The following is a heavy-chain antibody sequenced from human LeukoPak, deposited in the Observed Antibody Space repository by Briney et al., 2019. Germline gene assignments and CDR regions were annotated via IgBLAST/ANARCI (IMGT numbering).Heavy chain of an antibody. J-gene: IGHJ4*02. CDR2: ISGTGSST. CDR3: ARIPMAAGAYYFDY. CDR1: GFTFSSYA. D-gene: IGHD6-13*01. V-gene: IGHV3-23*01. Sequence: GGSLRLSCAASGFTFSSYAMSWVRQAPGKGLEWVSTISGTGSSTYYTDSVKGRFTISRDNSKNTLYLQLNSLRAEDTAVYYCARIPMAAGAYYFDYWGQGTLVTVYS.